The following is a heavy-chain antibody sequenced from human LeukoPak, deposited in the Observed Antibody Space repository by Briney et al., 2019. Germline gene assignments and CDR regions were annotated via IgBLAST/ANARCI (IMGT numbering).Heavy chain of an antibody. J-gene: IGHJ3*02. V-gene: IGHV4-31*03. Sequence: SETLSLTCTVSGGSIGSGGYYWSWIRQHPGTGLEWIGYIYYSGSTYYNPSLKSRVTISVDTSKNQFSLKLSSVTAADTAVYYCASSGYSVHDAFDIWGQGTMVTVSS. CDR2: IYYSGST. CDR3: ASSGYSVHDAFDI. D-gene: IGHD3-22*01. CDR1: GGSIGSGGYY.